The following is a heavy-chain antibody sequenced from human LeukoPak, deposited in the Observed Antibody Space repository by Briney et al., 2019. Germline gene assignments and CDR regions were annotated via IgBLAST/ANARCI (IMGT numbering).Heavy chain of an antibody. CDR2: MNPNSGNT. J-gene: IGHJ5*02. V-gene: IGHV1-8*01. Sequence: ASLRLSCKASGYTFTSYDIHWVRQAPGQGLEWMGWMNPNSGNTGYAQTFQGRVTMTRNTSISTAYMELSSLRSEDTAVYYCARGLAAGYNWFDPSGQGTLVTVSS. D-gene: IGHD6-13*01. CDR3: ARGLAAGYNWFDP. CDR1: GYTFTSYD.